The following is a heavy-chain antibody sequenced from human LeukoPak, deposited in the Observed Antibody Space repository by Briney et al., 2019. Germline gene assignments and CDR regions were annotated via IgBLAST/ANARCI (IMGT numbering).Heavy chain of an antibody. CDR2: IYPGDSDT. J-gene: IGHJ4*02. Sequence: GASLKISCKGSGSIFTSYWIGWVRQLPGKGLEWMGIIYPGDSDTRYSPSFQGQVTISADKSISTAYLQWSSLKASDTAMYYCARTYYYGSGSYFPLGIDYWGQGTLVTVSS. CDR1: GSIFTSYW. CDR3: ARTYYYGSGSYFPLGIDY. D-gene: IGHD3-10*01. V-gene: IGHV5-51*01.